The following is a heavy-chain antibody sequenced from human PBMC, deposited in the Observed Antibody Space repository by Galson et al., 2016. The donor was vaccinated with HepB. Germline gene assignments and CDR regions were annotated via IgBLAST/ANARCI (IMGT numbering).Heavy chain of an antibody. D-gene: IGHD3-10*01. J-gene: IGHJ5*02. CDR2: IYYSGST. Sequence: TLSLTCTVSGGSIRSGGYYWSWIRQYPGKGLEWIGCIYYSGSTYYNPSLKSRVTISLDTSNNQFSLKLSSVTAADTAVYYCARANYVGSGSYMGSWVDPWGKGTLVTVAS. CDR1: GGSIRSGGYY. V-gene: IGHV4-31*03. CDR3: ARANYVGSGSYMGSWVDP.